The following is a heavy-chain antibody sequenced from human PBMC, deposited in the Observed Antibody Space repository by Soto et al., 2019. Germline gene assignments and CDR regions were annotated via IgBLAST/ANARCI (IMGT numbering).Heavy chain of an antibody. D-gene: IGHD2-21*01. Sequence: SVKVSCKASGGTFSSYAISWVRQAPGQGLEWMGGIIPIFGTANYAQKFQGRVTITADESTSTAYMELSSLRSEDTAVYYCARARIVVVSAMPDWFDPWGQGTLVTVSS. CDR3: ARARIVVVSAMPDWFDP. CDR2: IIPIFGTA. V-gene: IGHV1-69*13. CDR1: GGTFSSYA. J-gene: IGHJ5*02.